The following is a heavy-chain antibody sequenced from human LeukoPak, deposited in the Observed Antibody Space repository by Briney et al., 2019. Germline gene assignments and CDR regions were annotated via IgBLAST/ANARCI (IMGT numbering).Heavy chain of an antibody. Sequence: GGSLRLSCAASGFTFDDYGMSWVRQAPGKGLEWVGRIKSKTDGGTTDYAAPVKGRFTISRDDSKNTLYLQMNSLKTEDTAVYYCTFYYYDSSGLAVTFDYWGQGTLVTVSS. V-gene: IGHV3-15*01. J-gene: IGHJ4*02. D-gene: IGHD3-22*01. CDR2: IKSKTDGGTT. CDR3: TFYYYDSSGLAVTFDY. CDR1: GFTFDDYG.